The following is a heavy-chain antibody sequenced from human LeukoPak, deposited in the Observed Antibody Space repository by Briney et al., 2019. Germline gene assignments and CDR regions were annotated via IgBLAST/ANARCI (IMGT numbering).Heavy chain of an antibody. D-gene: IGHD4-17*01. CDR3: TRMTTGHDY. CDR1: GASFDDYY. CDR2: INHSGYT. V-gene: IGHV4-34*01. J-gene: IGHJ4*02. Sequence: NPSETLSLTCGVSGASFDDYYWSWVRQTPGKGLEWLGEINHSGYTNDSPSLKSRVTLSIDTSRKQFSLNLRSVTVADAGIYYCTRMTTGHDYWGQGTLVTVSP.